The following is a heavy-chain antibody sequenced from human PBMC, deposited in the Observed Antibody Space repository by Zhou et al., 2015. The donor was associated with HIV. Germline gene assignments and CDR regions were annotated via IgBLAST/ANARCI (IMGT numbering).Heavy chain of an antibody. Sequence: QVQLVQSGAEVKKPGSSVKVSCKASGGTFITDAINWVRQVPGQGLQWMGGIIPLFESPNYAQKFQGRITITADESTSTGYIELSSLTSEDTAVYYCASGSVRGLEVAGTGLDKWGPGTLVTVSS. J-gene: IGHJ4*02. CDR2: IIPLFESP. CDR1: GGTFITDA. D-gene: IGHD6-19*01. V-gene: IGHV1-69*12. CDR3: ASGSVRGLEVAGTGLDK.